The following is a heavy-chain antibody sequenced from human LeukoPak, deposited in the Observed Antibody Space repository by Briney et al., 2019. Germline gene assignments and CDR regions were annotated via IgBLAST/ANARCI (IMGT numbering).Heavy chain of an antibody. D-gene: IGHD3-10*01. CDR3: AKGHEAAKKVRGVIITLPGW. V-gene: IGHV3-23*01. CDR1: GFTFSSYA. Sequence: PGGSLRLSCAASGFTFSSYAMSWVRQAPGKGLEWVSAISGSGGSTYYADSVKGRFTISRDNSKNTLYLQMNSLRAEDTAVYYCAKGHEAAKKVRGVIITLPGWWGQGTLVTVTS. CDR2: ISGSGGST. J-gene: IGHJ4*02.